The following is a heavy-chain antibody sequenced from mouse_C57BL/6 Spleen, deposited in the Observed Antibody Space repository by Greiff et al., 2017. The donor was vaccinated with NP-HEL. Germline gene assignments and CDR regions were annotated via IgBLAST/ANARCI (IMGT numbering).Heavy chain of an antibody. Sequence: EVQRVESGGGLAKPGGSLKLSCAASGFTFSSYAMSWVRQTPEKRLEWVATISDGGSYTYYPDNVKGRFTISRDNAKNNLYLQMSHLKSEDTAMYYCARDEVLRSRFACWGQGTLVTVSA. CDR3: ARDEVLRSRFAC. CDR2: ISDGGSYT. CDR1: GFTFSSYA. J-gene: IGHJ3*01. D-gene: IGHD1-1*01. V-gene: IGHV5-4*01.